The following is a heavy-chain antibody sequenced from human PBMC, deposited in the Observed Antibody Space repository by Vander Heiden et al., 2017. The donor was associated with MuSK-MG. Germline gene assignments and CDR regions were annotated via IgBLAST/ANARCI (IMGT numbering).Heavy chain of an antibody. Sequence: EVQLLESGGGLVQPGGSLRLSCAASGFTFRSYGMSWVRQAPGKGLEWVSTLSGSGSNTYDADSVKGRFTISRDKSRNTLHLQMNSLRAEDTAIYYCAKAQGYCSGGTCYGGFDSWGQGTLVTVSS. CDR3: AKAQGYCSGGTCYGGFDS. J-gene: IGHJ4*02. V-gene: IGHV3-23*01. CDR1: GFTFRSYG. CDR2: LSGSGSNT. D-gene: IGHD2-15*01.